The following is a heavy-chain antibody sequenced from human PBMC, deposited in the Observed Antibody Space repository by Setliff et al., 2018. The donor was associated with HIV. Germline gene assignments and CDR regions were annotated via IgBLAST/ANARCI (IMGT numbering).Heavy chain of an antibody. CDR1: GGSISFYY. Sequence: SETLSLTCSISGGSISFYYWNWLRQTPGKGLEWIAYTFDNGNTHYNPSLESRVTLSLDTSRNLFSLRLSSVTAADTAVYYCARHSGSGYYLIDPWGQGTLVTVSS. CDR3: ARHSGSGYYLIDP. D-gene: IGHD3-22*01. V-gene: IGHV4-59*08. J-gene: IGHJ5*02. CDR2: TFDNGNT.